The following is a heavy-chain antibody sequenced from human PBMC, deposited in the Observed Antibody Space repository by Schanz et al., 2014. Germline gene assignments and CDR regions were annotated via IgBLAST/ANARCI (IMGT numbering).Heavy chain of an antibody. CDR2: ISPTGSST. CDR1: GFTFSSYA. V-gene: IGHV3-23*04. D-gene: IGHD6-19*01. J-gene: IGHJ3*02. Sequence: VQLVESGGGLVQPGGSLRLSCAASGFTFSSYAMSWVRQAPGKGLQWVSNISPTGSSTYYADSVKGRFTISRDNSKNLLYLQMNSLSAEDTALYFCATDYSGGGCHIWGQGTMVTVSS. CDR3: ATDYSGGGCHI.